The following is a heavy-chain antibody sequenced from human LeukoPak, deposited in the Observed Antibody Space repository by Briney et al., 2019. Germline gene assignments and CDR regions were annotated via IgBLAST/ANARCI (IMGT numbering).Heavy chain of an antibody. CDR2: IWYDGSYE. Sequence: PGGSLRLSCAASGFTFSSYGMHWVRQAPGKGLEWVAVIWYDGSYEYYTDSMKGRFTISRDNSKNTLFLQMNSLRAEDTAVYYCARDSHGSGSLEAFDIWGQGTVVTVSS. V-gene: IGHV3-33*01. CDR3: ARDSHGSGSLEAFDI. J-gene: IGHJ3*02. CDR1: GFTFSSYG. D-gene: IGHD3-10*01.